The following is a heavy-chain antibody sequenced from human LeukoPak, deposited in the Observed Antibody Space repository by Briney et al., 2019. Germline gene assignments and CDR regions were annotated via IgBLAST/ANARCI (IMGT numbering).Heavy chain of an antibody. CDR2: IAYDGSNR. CDR3: ASQRGSGSFYFDY. Sequence: GRSLRLSCAVSGFTFSSYAMHWVGEAPGTGLEWVAVIAYDGSNRYYADSGKGRFTISRDNSKNTLYLQMNSLRAEDTAAYYCASQRGSGSFYFDYWGQGTLVTVSS. V-gene: IGHV3-30*04. CDR1: GFTFSSYA. D-gene: IGHD1-26*01. J-gene: IGHJ4*02.